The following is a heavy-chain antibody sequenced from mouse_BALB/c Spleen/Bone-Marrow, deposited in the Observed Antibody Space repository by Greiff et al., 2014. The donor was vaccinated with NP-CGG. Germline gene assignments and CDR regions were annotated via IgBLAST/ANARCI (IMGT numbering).Heavy chain of an antibody. D-gene: IGHD2-4*01. CDR3: AGLHPRFEFAY. CDR1: GFNIKDTY. V-gene: IGHV14-3*02. Sequence: EVQLQQSGAELVKPGASVKLSCTASGFNIKDTYMHWVKQRPEQGLEWIGRIDPANGNTKYDPKFQGKATITADTSSNTAYLQLSSLTSEDTAVYYCAGLHPRFEFAYWGQGTLVTVSA. J-gene: IGHJ3*01. CDR2: IDPANGNT.